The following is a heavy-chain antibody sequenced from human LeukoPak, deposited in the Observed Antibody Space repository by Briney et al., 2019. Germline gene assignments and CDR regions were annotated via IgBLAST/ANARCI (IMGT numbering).Heavy chain of an antibody. CDR2: INPSGGVT. CDR1: GGTFTSYS. CDR3: ARDGEQQLVSITDY. V-gene: IGHV1-46*01. D-gene: IGHD6-13*01. Sequence: ASVKVSCKASGGTFTSYSMHWVRQAPGQGLEWMGIINPSGGVTSSAQKFQGRVTMTRDMSTSTVYMELSSLRSEDTAVYYCARDGEQQLVSITDYWGQGTLVTVSS. J-gene: IGHJ4*02.